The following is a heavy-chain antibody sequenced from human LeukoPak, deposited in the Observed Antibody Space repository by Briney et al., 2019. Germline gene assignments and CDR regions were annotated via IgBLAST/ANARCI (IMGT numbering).Heavy chain of an antibody. D-gene: IGHD3-10*01. CDR1: GGSISSSPYY. V-gene: IGHV4-39*07. Sequence: PSETLSLTCTVSGGSISSSPYYWGWIRQPPGKGLEWIASIYYSGSTYYNPSLKSRVTISVDTSKNQFSLKLNSVTAADTAMYYCARDPYYYGSGSYYKNLFDYWGQGTLVTVSS. J-gene: IGHJ4*02. CDR2: IYYSGST. CDR3: ARDPYYYGSGSYYKNLFDY.